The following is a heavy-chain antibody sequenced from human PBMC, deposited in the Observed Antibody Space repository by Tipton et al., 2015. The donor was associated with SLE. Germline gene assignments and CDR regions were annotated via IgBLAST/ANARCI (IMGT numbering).Heavy chain of an antibody. Sequence: TLSLTCAVSGGSITSKNWWSWVRQPPGKGLEWIGEIHHNGSTNYKPSLKSRVTISVDRSKNLFSLKLTSVTAADTAVYYCARLSFREASLDIFDIWGQGTMVTVSS. D-gene: IGHD3-10*01. V-gene: IGHV4-4*02. CDR2: IHHNGST. J-gene: IGHJ3*02. CDR1: GGSITSKNW. CDR3: ARLSFREASLDIFDI.